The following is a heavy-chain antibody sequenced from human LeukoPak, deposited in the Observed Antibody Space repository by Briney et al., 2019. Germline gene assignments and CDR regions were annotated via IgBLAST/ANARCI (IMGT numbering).Heavy chain of an antibody. J-gene: IGHJ6*04. CDR1: GFTFSSYD. V-gene: IGHV3-33*01. Sequence: GGSLRLSCAASGFTFSSYDMHWVRQAPGKGLEWVAVIWYDGSKKYYAESVKGRFTISRDNSKNTLYLQMNSLRAEDTAVYYCARAAGSPYYYGMDVWGKGTTVTVSS. D-gene: IGHD1-14*01. CDR3: ARAAGSPYYYGMDV. CDR2: IWYDGSKK.